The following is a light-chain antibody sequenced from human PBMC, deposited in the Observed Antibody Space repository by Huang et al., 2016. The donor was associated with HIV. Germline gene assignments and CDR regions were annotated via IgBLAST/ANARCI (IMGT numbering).Light chain of an antibody. J-gene: IGKJ1*01. CDR2: KAS. CDR3: QQYSGSST. Sequence: DIQMAQSPSTLSASVGDRVTITCRASKTINSWLAWYQQKPGKAPKHLIYKASTLETGVPSRFSGSGSGTEFTLTLSSLQPDDFATYYCQQYSGSSTFGQGTKVEMK. V-gene: IGKV1-5*03. CDR1: KTINSW.